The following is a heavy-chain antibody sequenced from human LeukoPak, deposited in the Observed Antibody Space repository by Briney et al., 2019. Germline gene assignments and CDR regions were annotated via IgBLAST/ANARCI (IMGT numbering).Heavy chain of an antibody. CDR3: ATRTKDGSSTSPYFDY. CDR2: IYPGDSDT. D-gene: IGHD2-2*01. Sequence: GESLKISCKGSGSSFTSYWIGWVRQLPGKGLEWMGIIYPGDSDTRYSPSFQGQVTISADKSISTAYLQWSSLKASDTAMYYCATRTKDGSSTSPYFDYWGQGTLVTVSS. J-gene: IGHJ4*02. CDR1: GSSFTSYW. V-gene: IGHV5-51*01.